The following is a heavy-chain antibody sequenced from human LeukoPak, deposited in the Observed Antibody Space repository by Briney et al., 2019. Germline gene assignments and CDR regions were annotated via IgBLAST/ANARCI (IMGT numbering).Heavy chain of an antibody. CDR1: GGTFSSYA. V-gene: IGHV1-69*04. CDR3: ARDWANYDFWSGYYTGYFDY. CDR2: IIPILGIA. J-gene: IGHJ4*02. D-gene: IGHD3-3*01. Sequence: SVKVSCKASGGTFSSYAISWVRQAPGQGLEWMGRIIPILGIANYAQKLQGRVTMTTDTSTSTAYMELRSLRSDDTAVYYCARDWANYDFWSGYYTGYFDYWGQGTLVTVSS.